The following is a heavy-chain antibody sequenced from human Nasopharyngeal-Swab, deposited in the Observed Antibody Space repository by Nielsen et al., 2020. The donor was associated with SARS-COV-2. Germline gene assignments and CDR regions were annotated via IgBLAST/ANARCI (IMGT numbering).Heavy chain of an antibody. CDR3: ARFSDYVWGSYRYALDY. CDR2: ISAYNGNT. D-gene: IGHD3-16*02. CDR1: GYTFTSYG. J-gene: IGHJ4*02. V-gene: IGHV1-18*01. Sequence: ASVKVSCKASGYTFTSYGISWVRQAPGQGLEWMGWISAYNGNTNYAQKLQGRVTMTTDTSTSTAYMELRSLRSDDTAVYYCARFSDYVWGSYRYALDYWGQGTLVTVSS.